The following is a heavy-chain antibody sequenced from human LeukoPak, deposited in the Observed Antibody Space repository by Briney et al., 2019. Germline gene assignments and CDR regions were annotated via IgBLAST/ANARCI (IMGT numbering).Heavy chain of an antibody. V-gene: IGHV3-21*01. Sequence: KPGGSLRLSCAASGFTFSSYSMNSVRQAPGKGLEWVSSISSSSNYIYYADSVKGRFTISRDNAKNSLYLQMNSLRAEDTAVYYCARGGLDLSSSDYWGQGTLVTVSS. CDR3: ARGGLDLSSSDY. CDR1: GFTFSSYS. J-gene: IGHJ4*02. CDR2: ISSSSNYI. D-gene: IGHD6-6*01.